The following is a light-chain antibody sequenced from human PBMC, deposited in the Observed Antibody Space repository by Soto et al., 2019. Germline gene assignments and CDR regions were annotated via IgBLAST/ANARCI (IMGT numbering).Light chain of an antibody. CDR2: DAS. V-gene: IGKV3-11*01. Sequence: EIVLTQSPATLSLSPGERATLSCRASQSVSSYLAWYQQKPGQAHRLLIYDASNRATGIPARFSGSGSGTDSTLTISSLEPEDFAVYYCQQRSYWPMYTFGQGTKLDIK. CDR1: QSVSSY. J-gene: IGKJ2*01. CDR3: QQRSYWPMYT.